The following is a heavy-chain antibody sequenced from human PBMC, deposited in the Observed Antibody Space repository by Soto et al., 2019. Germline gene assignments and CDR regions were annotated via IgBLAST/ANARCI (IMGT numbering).Heavy chain of an antibody. V-gene: IGHV3-21*01. J-gene: IGHJ5*02. CDR1: GFTFSSYN. CDR3: AKDLKAPGPIP. D-gene: IGHD2-8*02. CDR2: ISSSSSFL. Sequence: GGSLRLSCAASGFTFSSYNMNWFRQAPGKGLEWVSGISSSSSFLYYTDSVKGRFTISRDNAKNSLFLQMNSLRAEDTAVYYCAKDLKAPGPIPWGQGTLVTVSS.